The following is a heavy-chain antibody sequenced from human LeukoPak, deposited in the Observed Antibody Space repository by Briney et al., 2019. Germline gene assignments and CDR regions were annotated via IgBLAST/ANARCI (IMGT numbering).Heavy chain of an antibody. J-gene: IGHJ4*02. D-gene: IGHD5-18*01. CDR3: ARGGYSYGPGPRQP. Sequence: SETLSLTCTVSGGSISSSSYYWGWIRQPPGKGLEWIVEINHSGSTNYNPSLKSRVTISVDTSKNQFSLKLSSVTAADTAVYYCARGGYSYGPGPRQPWGQGTLVTVSS. CDR2: INHSGST. V-gene: IGHV4-39*07. CDR1: GGSISSSSYY.